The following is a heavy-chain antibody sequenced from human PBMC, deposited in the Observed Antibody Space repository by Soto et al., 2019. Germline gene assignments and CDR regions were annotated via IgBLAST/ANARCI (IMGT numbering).Heavy chain of an antibody. D-gene: IGHD3-22*01. CDR1: GFTFTNAW. Sequence: VHLVESGGDLVKPGGSLRLSCAVSGFTFTNAWMNWVRQAPGKGLEWVGRIKSKNDGGTTEYAAPVKGRLIITRDDSKNTVYLQMNSLKTEDTGVYYCTTGLTYYSDSSGYYFDAWGQGTLVTVSS. CDR3: TTGLTYYSDSSGYYFDA. J-gene: IGHJ4*02. V-gene: IGHV3-15*07. CDR2: IKSKNDGGTT.